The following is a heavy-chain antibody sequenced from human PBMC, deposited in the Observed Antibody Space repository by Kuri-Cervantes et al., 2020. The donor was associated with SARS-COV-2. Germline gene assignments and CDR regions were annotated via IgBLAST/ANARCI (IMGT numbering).Heavy chain of an antibody. D-gene: IGHD3-9*01. CDR3: AKDEYDVLTGYLFNY. V-gene: IGHV3-33*06. CDR2: IWYDGSNK. CDR1: GFTFSSYA. Sequence: GESLKISCAASGFTFSSYAMSWVRQAPGKGLEWVAVIWYDGSNKYYADSVKGRFTISRDNSKNTLYLQMNSLRAEDTAVYYCAKDEYDVLTGYLFNYWGQGTLVTVSS. J-gene: IGHJ4*02.